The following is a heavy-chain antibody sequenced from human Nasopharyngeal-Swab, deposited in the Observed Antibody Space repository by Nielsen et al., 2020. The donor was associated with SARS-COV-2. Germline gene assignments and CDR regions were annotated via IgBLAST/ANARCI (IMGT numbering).Heavy chain of an antibody. D-gene: IGHD3-22*01. J-gene: IGHJ3*02. Sequence: ASVKVSCKASGYTFTSYGISWVRQAPGQGLEWMGWISAYNGNTNYAQKLQGRVTMTTGTSTSTAYMELRSLRSDDTAVYYCARSQRITMIVVVKSAFDIWGQGTMVTVSS. V-gene: IGHV1-18*01. CDR2: ISAYNGNT. CDR1: GYTFTSYG. CDR3: ARSQRITMIVVVKSAFDI.